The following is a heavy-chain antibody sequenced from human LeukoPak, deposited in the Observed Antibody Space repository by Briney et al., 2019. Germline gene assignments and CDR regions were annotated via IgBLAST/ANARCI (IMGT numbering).Heavy chain of an antibody. Sequence: ASVKVACKTAGYSFTDYYMHWVRQAPGQGLEWMGWINPNSGGTSSAQKFQGRVTMTRDTSITTVYMEVSWLTSDDTAIYYCARADRLHGGPYLIGPWGQGTLVTVSS. V-gene: IGHV1-2*02. J-gene: IGHJ5*02. CDR1: GYSFTDYY. D-gene: IGHD2-21*01. CDR2: INPNSGGT. CDR3: ARADRLHGGPYLIGP.